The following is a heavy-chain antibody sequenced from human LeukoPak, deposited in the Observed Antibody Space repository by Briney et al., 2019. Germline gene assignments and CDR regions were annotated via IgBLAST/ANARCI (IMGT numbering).Heavy chain of an antibody. V-gene: IGHV3-30*04. CDR1: GFTFSTYA. J-gene: IGHJ6*03. D-gene: IGHD3-3*01. Sequence: GRSLRLSCAASGFTFSTYAMHWVRQAPGKGLEWVAVISYDGSYKYYADSVKGRFTISRDNARNSLYLQMNSLRAEDTAVYYCARDRRAPYYGFRSGYIDHYYMNVWGKGTTVTVSS. CDR2: ISYDGSYK. CDR3: ARDRRAPYYGFRSGYIDHYYMNV.